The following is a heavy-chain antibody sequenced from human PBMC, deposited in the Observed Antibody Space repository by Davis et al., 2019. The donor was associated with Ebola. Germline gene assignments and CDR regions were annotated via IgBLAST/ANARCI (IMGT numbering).Heavy chain of an antibody. CDR2: IKQDGSEK. Sequence: GGSLRLSCAASGFTFSRYWMTWVRQAPGKGLEWVANIKQDGSEKYYVDSVKGRFTISRDNAKNSLYLQMNSLRDEDTAVYYCARFGVTIFGVVIIDAFDIWGQGTMVTVSS. D-gene: IGHD3-3*01. CDR1: GFTFSRYW. J-gene: IGHJ3*02. CDR3: ARFGVTIFGVVIIDAFDI. V-gene: IGHV3-7*01.